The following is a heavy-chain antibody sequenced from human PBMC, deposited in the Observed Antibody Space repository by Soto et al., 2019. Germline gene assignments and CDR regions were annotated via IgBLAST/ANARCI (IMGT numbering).Heavy chain of an antibody. Sequence: ASVKVSCKASGYTFTGYYMHWVRQAPGQGLEWMGWINPNSGGTNYAQKFQGRVTMTRDTSISTAYMELSRLRSDDTAVYYCARDFETYYYGPGSYYSWGQGTLVTVSS. CDR2: INPNSGGT. V-gene: IGHV1-2*02. J-gene: IGHJ4*02. CDR1: GYTFTGYY. CDR3: ARDFETYYYGPGSYYS. D-gene: IGHD3-10*01.